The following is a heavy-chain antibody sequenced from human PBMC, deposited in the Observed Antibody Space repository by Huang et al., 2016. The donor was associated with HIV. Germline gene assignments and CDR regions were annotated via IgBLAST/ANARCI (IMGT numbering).Heavy chain of an antibody. D-gene: IGHD1-7*01. CDR2: IKQDESEK. Sequence: VESGGRLVQPGGSIRVFCVGSTFRFGAYWMSWVRQSPGKGLEWVANIKQDESEKYYVDSGKGRFNISRDNAKKVLFLEMNNVRVEDTATYYCATKTAAMDIWGQGTTVTVS. J-gene: IGHJ6*02. V-gene: IGHV3-7*01. CDR1: TFRFGAYW. CDR3: ATKTAAMDI.